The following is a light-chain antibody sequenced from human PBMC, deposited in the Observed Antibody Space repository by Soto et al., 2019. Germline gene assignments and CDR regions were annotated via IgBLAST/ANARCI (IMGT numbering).Light chain of an antibody. CDR3: QQYNTCPWT. Sequence: ETVMTQSPATLSVSPGARATLSCRASQSLNSNLAWYQQKPGQAPRLLIDGASDRATGIPDRFSGSGYGTEFTLSISSLQSEVLAVYYCQQYNTCPWTVGQGTKVEI. J-gene: IGKJ1*01. V-gene: IGKV3-15*01. CDR2: GAS. CDR1: QSLNSN.